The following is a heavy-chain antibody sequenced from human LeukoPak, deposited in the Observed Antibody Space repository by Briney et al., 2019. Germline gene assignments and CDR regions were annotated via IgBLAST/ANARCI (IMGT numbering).Heavy chain of an antibody. V-gene: IGHV3-23*01. CDR3: AKPGGPGIAARGAFDL. CDR2: ICGPGTTT. D-gene: IGHD6-25*01. CDR1: GFTFSNYA. Sequence: GGSLRLSCAASGFTFSNYALNWVRQTPGTALEWVSSICGPGTTTYYLDSVRGRFTISRDNSKNTLYLQMNSLRAEDTAVYYCAKPGGPGIAARGAFDLWGQGTMVTVSS. J-gene: IGHJ3*01.